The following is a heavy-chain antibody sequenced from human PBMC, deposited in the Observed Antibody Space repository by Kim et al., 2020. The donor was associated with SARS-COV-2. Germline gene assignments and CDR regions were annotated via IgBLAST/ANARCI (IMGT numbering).Heavy chain of an antibody. V-gene: IGHV3-21*04. J-gene: IGHJ1*01. CDR2: VSGSSSTA. CDR1: GFTFSSYT. Sequence: GGSLRLSCAASGFTFSSYTMNWVRQAPGKGLDWVSSVSGSSSTAYYADSVKGRFTISRDNSKNILYLQMNSLRAEDTAVYYCASDWSYCGKCNLGSVS. CDR3: ASDWSY.